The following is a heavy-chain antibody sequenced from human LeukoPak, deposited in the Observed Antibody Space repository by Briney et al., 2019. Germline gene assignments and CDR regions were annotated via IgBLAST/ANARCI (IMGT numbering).Heavy chain of an antibody. Sequence: PSETLSLTCTVSGGSISSSSYYWGWIRQPPGKGLEWIGSIYYSGSTYYNPSLKSRVTIYVDTSKNQFSLKLSSVTAADTAVYYCARGYGDLPLDYWGQGTLVTVSS. CDR3: ARGYGDLPLDY. V-gene: IGHV4-39*01. D-gene: IGHD4-17*01. CDR2: IYYSGST. J-gene: IGHJ4*02. CDR1: GGSISSSSYY.